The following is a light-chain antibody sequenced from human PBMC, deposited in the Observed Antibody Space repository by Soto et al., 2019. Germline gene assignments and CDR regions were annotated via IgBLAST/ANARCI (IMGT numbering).Light chain of an antibody. CDR1: SSDVGGFNY. J-gene: IGLJ1*01. CDR2: DVS. Sequence: QSALTQPASVSGSPGQSITISCTGTSSDVGGFNYVSWYQQHPGKVPKLMIYDVSNRPSGVSNRFSGSKSGNTASLTISGLQAEDEADYYCSSYTSSSTLVFGTGTKLTV. V-gene: IGLV2-14*01. CDR3: SSYTSSSTLV.